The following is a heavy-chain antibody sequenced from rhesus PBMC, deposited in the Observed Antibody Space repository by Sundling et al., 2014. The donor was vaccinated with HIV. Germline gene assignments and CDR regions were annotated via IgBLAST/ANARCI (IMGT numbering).Heavy chain of an antibody. J-gene: IGHJ6*01. V-gene: IGHV4S9*01. CDR2: IYGNSATT. CDR3: AREGLNGVDS. CDR1: GDSITNYYY. Sequence: QVQLQESGPGLVKPSETLSLTCAVSGDSITNYYYWNWIRQSPGKGLEWIGNIYGNSATTYYNPSFKSRVAISKDTSKNQFFLKLNSVTAADTAVYFCAREGLNGVDSWGQGVVVTVSS.